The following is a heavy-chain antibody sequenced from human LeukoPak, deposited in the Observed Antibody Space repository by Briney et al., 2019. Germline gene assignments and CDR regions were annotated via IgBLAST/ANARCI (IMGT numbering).Heavy chain of an antibody. V-gene: IGHV4-34*12. J-gene: IGHJ4*02. CDR2: IIHSGST. CDR3: ARNASVVPPVMPEGRYFFAY. D-gene: IGHD2-2*01. CDR1: GGSFSGYY. Sequence: PSETLSLTCAVYGGSFSGYYWSWIRQPPGKGLEWIGEIIHSGSTNYNPSLKSRVTISVDTSKNQFSLKLSSVTAADTGVYYCARNASVVPPVMPEGRYFFAYWGQRPRDTVSS.